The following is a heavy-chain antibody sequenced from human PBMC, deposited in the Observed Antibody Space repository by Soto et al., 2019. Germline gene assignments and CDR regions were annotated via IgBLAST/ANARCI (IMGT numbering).Heavy chain of an antibody. CDR1: GFTFTNAW. J-gene: IGHJ4*02. CDR2: IKSKTDGGTP. CDR3: TTGPWGTRTGD. V-gene: IGHV3-15*01. Sequence: EVQLVESGGGLVEPGGSLRLSCAASGFTFTNAWMSWVRQAPGKGLEWVGRIKSKTDGGTPDYAAPVKGRFTISRDDSKNTLYLQMNSLKTEDTAVYYCTTGPWGTRTGDWGQGTLVTVSS. D-gene: IGHD3-16*01.